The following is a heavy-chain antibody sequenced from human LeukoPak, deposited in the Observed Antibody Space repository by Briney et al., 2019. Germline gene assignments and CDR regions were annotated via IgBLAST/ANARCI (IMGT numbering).Heavy chain of an antibody. Sequence: SETLSLTCTVSGYSISSGYYWGWIRQPPGKGLEWIGSIYHSGSTNYNPSLKSRVTISVDTSKNQFSLKLSSVTAADTAVYYCARGVAAAAPYYYYYMDVWGKGTTVTVSS. D-gene: IGHD6-13*01. V-gene: IGHV4-38-2*02. J-gene: IGHJ6*03. CDR2: IYHSGST. CDR3: ARGVAAAAPYYYYYMDV. CDR1: GYSISSGYY.